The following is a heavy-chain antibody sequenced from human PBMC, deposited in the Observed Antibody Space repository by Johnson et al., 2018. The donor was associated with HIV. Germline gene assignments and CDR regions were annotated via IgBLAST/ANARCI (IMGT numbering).Heavy chain of an antibody. CDR2: IWYDGSNK. V-gene: IGHV3-33*01. D-gene: IGHD6-6*01. J-gene: IGHJ3*02. Sequence: QMLLVESGGGVVQPGRSLRLSCAASGFTFSSYGMHWVRQAPGKGLEWVAVIWYDGSNKYYADSVKGRFTISRDNSKNTLYLQMNSLSAEDTAVYYCATDPYKYSSSSYAFDIWGQGTMVSVAS. CDR3: ATDPYKYSSSSYAFDI. CDR1: GFTFSSYG.